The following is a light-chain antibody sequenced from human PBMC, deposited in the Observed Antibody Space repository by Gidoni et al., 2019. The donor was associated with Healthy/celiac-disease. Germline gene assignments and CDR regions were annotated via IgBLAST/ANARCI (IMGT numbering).Light chain of an antibody. V-gene: IGKV1-8*01. J-gene: IGKJ4*01. CDR3: QQYYSYPTT. CDR1: QGISSY. CDR2: AAS. Sequence: AIRITQSPSSLSASTGDRVTITCRASQGISSYLAWYQQKPGKAPKLLIYAASTLQSGVPSRVSGSGSGTDFTLTISCLQSEDFATYYCQQYYSYPTTFGGGTKVEIK.